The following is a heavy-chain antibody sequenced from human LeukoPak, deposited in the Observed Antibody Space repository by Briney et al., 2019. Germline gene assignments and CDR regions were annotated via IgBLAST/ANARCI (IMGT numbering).Heavy chain of an antibody. J-gene: IGHJ4*02. CDR2: IYSGGST. Sequence: GGSLRLSCAASGFTVSSNYMSWVRQAPGKGLEWVSVIYSGGSTYYADSVKSRFTISRDNSKNTLYLQMNSLRAEDTAVYYCARAYCGGDCYWYYFDYWGQGTLVTVSS. V-gene: IGHV3-53*01. D-gene: IGHD2-21*02. CDR1: GFTVSSNY. CDR3: ARAYCGGDCYWYYFDY.